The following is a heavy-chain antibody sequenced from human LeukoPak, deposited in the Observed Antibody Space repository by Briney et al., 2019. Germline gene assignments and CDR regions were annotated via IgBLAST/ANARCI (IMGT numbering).Heavy chain of an antibody. V-gene: IGHV3-53*01. J-gene: IGHJ6*02. D-gene: IGHD2-15*01. CDR1: GFTVSRKY. CDR2: IDSGDNT. Sequence: GGSLRLSCAASGFTVSRKYMSWVRQAPGKGLEWVSVIDSGDNTYYADSVEGRFTISRDNAKNTLYLQMNSLRAEDTAVYYCARDPGEAPYCSGGSCYSSEYYYAMDVWGQGTTVTVSS. CDR3: ARDPGEAPYCSGGSCYSSEYYYAMDV.